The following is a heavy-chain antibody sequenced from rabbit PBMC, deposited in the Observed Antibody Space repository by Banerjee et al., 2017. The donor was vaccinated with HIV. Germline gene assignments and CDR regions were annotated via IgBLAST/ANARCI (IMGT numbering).Heavy chain of an antibody. Sequence: QQQLVESGGGLVKPGASLTLTCTASGFSFSSSYWICWVRQAPGKGLEWVACIYTGDGDAFYASWAKGRFTITRSTSLNTVDLKMTSLTAADTATYFCTRAYRLWGPGTLVTVS. J-gene: IGHJ4*01. V-gene: IGHV1S43*01. CDR2: IYTGDGDA. D-gene: IGHD1-1*01. CDR1: GFSFSSSYW. CDR3: TRAYRL.